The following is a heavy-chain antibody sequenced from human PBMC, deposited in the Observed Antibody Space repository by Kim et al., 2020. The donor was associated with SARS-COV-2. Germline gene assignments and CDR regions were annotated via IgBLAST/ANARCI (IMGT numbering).Heavy chain of an antibody. V-gene: IGHV1-69*13. CDR1: GGTFSSYA. D-gene: IGHD3-10*01. CDR3: ARIRLSGSWGYYYYGMDV. CDR2: IIPIFGTA. Sequence: SVKVSCKASGGTFSSYAISWVRQAPGQGLEWMGGIIPIFGTANYAQKFQGRVTITANESTSTAYMELSSLRSEDTAVYYCARIRLSGSWGYYYYGMDVWGQGTTVTVSS. J-gene: IGHJ6*02.